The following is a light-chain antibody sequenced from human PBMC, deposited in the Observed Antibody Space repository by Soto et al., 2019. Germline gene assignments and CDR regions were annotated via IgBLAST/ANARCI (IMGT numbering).Light chain of an antibody. Sequence: EVVMTQSPATLSVSLGDRATLSCRASQSVSSNLAWYQQKPGQSPRLLIDGASSRASGIPDRFSGSGSGTDFTLTISRLEPEDFAVYYCQQYVGLPPTFGQGTKVDIK. CDR3: QQYVGLPPT. V-gene: IGKV3-20*01. J-gene: IGKJ1*01. CDR1: QSVSSN. CDR2: GAS.